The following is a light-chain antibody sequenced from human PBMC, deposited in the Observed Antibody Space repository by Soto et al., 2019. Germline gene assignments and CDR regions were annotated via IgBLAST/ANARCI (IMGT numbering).Light chain of an antibody. CDR3: SSYAGSNNFV. CDR1: SSDIGDYNY. J-gene: IGLJ1*01. V-gene: IGLV2-8*01. Sequence: QSALTQPPSASGSPGQSVTISCTGTSSDIGDYNYVSWYRHHPGQAPELMIYEVNKRPSGVPDRFSGSKSGNTASLTVSRLQAEDEADYYCSSYAGSNNFVFGTGTKLTVL. CDR2: EVN.